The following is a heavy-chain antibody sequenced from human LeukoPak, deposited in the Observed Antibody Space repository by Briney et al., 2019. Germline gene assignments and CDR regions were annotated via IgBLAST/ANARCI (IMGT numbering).Heavy chain of an antibody. Sequence: GRSLRLSCAASGFTFGSYAMSWVRQAPGKGLEWVSAISGSGGSTYYADSVKGRFTISRGNSKNTLYLQMNSLRAEDTAVYYCAKGYPTNSQTYFDYWGQGTLVTVSS. CDR2: ISGSGGST. J-gene: IGHJ4*02. CDR1: GFTFGSYA. CDR3: AKGYPTNSQTYFDY. V-gene: IGHV3-23*01. D-gene: IGHD4-23*01.